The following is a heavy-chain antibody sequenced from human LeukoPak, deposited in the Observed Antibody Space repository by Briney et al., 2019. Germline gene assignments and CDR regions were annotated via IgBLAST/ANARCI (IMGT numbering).Heavy chain of an antibody. CDR2: IYYSGST. D-gene: IGHD1-26*01. V-gene: IGHV4-34*01. J-gene: IGHJ4*02. Sequence: SETLSLTCAVYGGSFSGYYWSWIRQPPGKGLEWIGSIYYSGSTYYNPSLKSRVTISVDTSKNQFSLKLSSVTAADTAVYYCARLTPRSGSYYYWGQGTLVTVSS. CDR1: GGSFSGYY. CDR3: ARLTPRSGSYYY.